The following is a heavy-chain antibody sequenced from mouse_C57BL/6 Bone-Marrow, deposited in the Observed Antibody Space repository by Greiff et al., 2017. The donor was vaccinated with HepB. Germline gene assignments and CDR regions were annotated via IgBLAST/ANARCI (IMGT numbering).Heavy chain of an antibody. V-gene: IGHV1-26*01. J-gene: IGHJ4*01. CDR2: INPNNGGT. CDR1: GYTFTDYY. CDR3: ARGGNYCAMDY. Sequence: EVQLQQSGPELVKPGASVKISCKASGYTFTDYYMNWVKQSHGKSLEWIGDINPNNGGTSYNQKFKGKATLTVDKSSSTAYMELRSLTSEDSAVYYCARGGNYCAMDYWGQGTSVTVSS. D-gene: IGHD2-1*01.